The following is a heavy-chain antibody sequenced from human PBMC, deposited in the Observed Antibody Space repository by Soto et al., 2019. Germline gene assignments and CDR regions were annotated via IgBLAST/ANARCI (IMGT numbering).Heavy chain of an antibody. CDR1: DGSFRGYY. CDR2: INHSGST. Sequence: SETLSVTCAVYDGSFRGYYWSWIRQPPVKVLEWIGEINHSGSTHYNPSLKSLVTISVDTSKNQFSLKLRSVPAAGAAVYYCARVATMARGVIKVYSYSMDVWGQGTTVTVPS. CDR3: ARVATMARGVIKVYSYSMDV. D-gene: IGHD3-10*01. V-gene: IGHV4-34*01. J-gene: IGHJ6*02.